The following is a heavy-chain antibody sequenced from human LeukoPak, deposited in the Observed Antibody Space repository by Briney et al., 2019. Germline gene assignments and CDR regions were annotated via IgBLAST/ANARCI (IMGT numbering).Heavy chain of an antibody. CDR1: GGSISGYY. J-gene: IGHJ5*02. CDR3: ARHGYSGYALSLP. D-gene: IGHD5-12*01. Sequence: SETLSLTCTVSGGSISGYYWHWIRLPPGKGPEWIGYIYYSGSTSYNPSLKSRLTISLDTSKNQFSLKLSSVTAADTAVYYCARHGYSGYALSLPWGQGTLVTVSS. V-gene: IGHV4-59*08. CDR2: IYYSGST.